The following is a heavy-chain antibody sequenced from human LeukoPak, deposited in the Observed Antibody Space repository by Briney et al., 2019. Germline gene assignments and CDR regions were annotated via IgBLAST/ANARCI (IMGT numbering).Heavy chain of an antibody. Sequence: PGGSLRVSCEASGFTQNAMGWVRQAPGKGLEWVASISRSGGNSHYADSVKGRFTISRDNSKNTLYLQMNSLKTEDTAVYYCTTDRYYDSSGYYWDFDYWGQGTLVTVSS. J-gene: IGHJ4*02. D-gene: IGHD3-22*01. V-gene: IGHV3-23*01. CDR2: ISRSGGNS. CDR3: TTDRYYDSSGYYWDFDY. CDR1: GFTQNA.